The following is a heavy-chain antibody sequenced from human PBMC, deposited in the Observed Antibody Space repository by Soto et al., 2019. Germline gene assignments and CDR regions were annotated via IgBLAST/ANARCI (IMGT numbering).Heavy chain of an antibody. CDR1: GGSISSGDYY. J-gene: IGHJ4*02. Sequence: PSETLSLTCTVSGGSISSGDYYWSWIRQPPGKGLEWIGYIYYSGSTYYNPSLKSRVTISVDTSKNQFSLKLSSVTAADTAVYYCARVFGGRGQGIYFDYWGQGTLVTVSS. V-gene: IGHV4-30-4*01. D-gene: IGHD1-26*01. CDR3: ARVFGGRGQGIYFDY. CDR2: IYYSGST.